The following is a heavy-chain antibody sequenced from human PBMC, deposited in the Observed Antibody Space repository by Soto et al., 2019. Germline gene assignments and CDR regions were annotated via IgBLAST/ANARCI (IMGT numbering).Heavy chain of an antibody. D-gene: IGHD3-22*01. V-gene: IGHV4-39*01. CDR2: IYYSGST. CDR1: GGSISSSSYY. J-gene: IGHJ6*02. Sequence: SETLSLTCTVSGGSISSSSYYWGWIRQPPGKGLEWIGSIYYSGSTYYNPSLKSRVTISVDTSKNQFSLKLSSVTAADTAVYYCARTRARGSSGYTYYYYYGMDVWGQGTTVTVSS. CDR3: ARTRARGSSGYTYYYYYGMDV.